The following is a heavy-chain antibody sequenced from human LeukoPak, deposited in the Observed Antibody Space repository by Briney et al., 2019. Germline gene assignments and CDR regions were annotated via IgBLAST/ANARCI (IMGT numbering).Heavy chain of an antibody. CDR1: GGSISTYY. Sequence: SETLSLTCTVSGGSISTYYGNWIRQAPGKGLEWIGYIYYTGSTKYNPALKSRVTISVDTSKNQFSLKLSSVTAADTAVYYCATDYGGTLSYWGQGTLVTVSS. J-gene: IGHJ4*02. D-gene: IGHD4-23*01. V-gene: IGHV4-59*01. CDR2: IYYTGST. CDR3: ATDYGGTLSY.